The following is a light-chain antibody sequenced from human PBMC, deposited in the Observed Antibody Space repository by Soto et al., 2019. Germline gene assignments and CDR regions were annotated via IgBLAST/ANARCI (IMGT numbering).Light chain of an antibody. CDR3: SSYTSSSTGVV. CDR1: SSDVGGYNY. CDR2: DVS. J-gene: IGLJ2*01. Sequence: QSALTQPASVSGSPGQSITISCTGTSSDVGGYNYVSWYQQHPGKAPKHMIYDVSNRPSGVSNRFSGSKSGNTASLTISGLQAEDEADYYCSSYTSSSTGVVFGGGTKRHRP. V-gene: IGLV2-14*01.